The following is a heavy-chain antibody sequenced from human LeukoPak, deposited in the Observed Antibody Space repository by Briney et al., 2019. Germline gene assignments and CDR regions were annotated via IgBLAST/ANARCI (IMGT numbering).Heavy chain of an antibody. J-gene: IGHJ4*02. CDR3: TRGTTINDY. V-gene: IGHV5-51*01. D-gene: IGHD3-9*01. CDR2: IYPGDSDT. CDR1: GYTFTTYW. Sequence: GESLKISCKGFGYTFTTYWIGWVRQLPGKGLEWMGIIYPGDSDTRYSPSFQGQVTISADKSISTAYLQWSSLKASDTAMYYCTRGTTINDYWGQGTLVTVSS.